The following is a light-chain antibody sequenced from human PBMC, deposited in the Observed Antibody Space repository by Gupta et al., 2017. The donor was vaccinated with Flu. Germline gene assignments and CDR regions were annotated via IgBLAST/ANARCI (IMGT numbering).Light chain of an antibody. J-gene: IGLJ3*02. V-gene: IGLV2-14*01. CDR1: SSDIGTYSF. CDR3: SSYSSITTWV. CDR2: EAT. Sequence: QSALTQPAYVSGSPGQSVTISCIGTSSDIGTYSFVSWYQQHPGKAPKLVIYEATNRPSGVSSRFSGSKSGHTASLTISGLQSEDEADYFCSSYSSITTWVFGGGTRLTVL.